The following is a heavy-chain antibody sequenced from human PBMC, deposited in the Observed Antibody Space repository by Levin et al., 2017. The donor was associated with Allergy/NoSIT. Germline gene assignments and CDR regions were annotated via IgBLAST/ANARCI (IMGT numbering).Heavy chain of an antibody. V-gene: IGHV3-23*01. CDR2: ISGSGGST. CDR1: GFTFSSYA. Sequence: GGSLRLSCAASGFTFSSYAMSWVRQAPGKGLEWVSAISGSGGSTYYADSVKGRFTISRDNSKDTLYLQMNSLRAEDTAVYYCAKTLYDQDDAFDIWGQGTMVTVSS. J-gene: IGHJ3*02. CDR3: AKTLYDQDDAFDI. D-gene: IGHD3-22*01.